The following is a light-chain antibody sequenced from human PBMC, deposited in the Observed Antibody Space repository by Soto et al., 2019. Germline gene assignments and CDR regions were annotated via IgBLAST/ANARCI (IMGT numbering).Light chain of an antibody. V-gene: IGLV2-14*01. CDR1: SSDVGAYNY. Sequence: QSALTQPASVSGSPGQSITISCTGTSSDVGAYNYVSWYQQHPGKAPKLMIYEVSYRPSGVSDRFSGFRSGNTASLTISGLQAEDESDYYCSSYTSSTTWVFGGGTKLTVL. CDR3: SSYTSSTTWV. J-gene: IGLJ3*02. CDR2: EVS.